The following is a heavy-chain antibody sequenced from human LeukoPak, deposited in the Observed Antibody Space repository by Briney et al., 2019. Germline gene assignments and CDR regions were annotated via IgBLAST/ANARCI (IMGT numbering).Heavy chain of an antibody. CDR3: SSPYGDCSSTSCYGNYFDY. V-gene: IGHV3-23*01. Sequence: PGGSLRLSCAASGFTFSSYAMSWVRQAPGKGLEWVSAISGSGGSTYYADSVKGRFTISRDNSKNTLYLQMNSLRADDTAVDYFSSPYGDCSSTSCYGNYFDYWGQGTLVTVSS. D-gene: IGHD2-2*01. CDR1: GFTFSSYA. CDR2: ISGSGGST. J-gene: IGHJ4*02.